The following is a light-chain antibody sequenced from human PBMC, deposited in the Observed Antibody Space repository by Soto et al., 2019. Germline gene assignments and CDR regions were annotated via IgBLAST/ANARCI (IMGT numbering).Light chain of an antibody. V-gene: IGKV1-27*01. CDR3: QKYTTVPT. J-gene: IGKJ4*01. CDR1: QGISNY. Sequence: DIQMTQSPSSLSASVGDRVTITCRASQGISNYLAWYQQIPRKVPKLLISAASTLQSGVPSRFSGSGSGTDFTLPISSLQPEDVATYYCQKYTTVPTFGGGTKVEIK. CDR2: AAS.